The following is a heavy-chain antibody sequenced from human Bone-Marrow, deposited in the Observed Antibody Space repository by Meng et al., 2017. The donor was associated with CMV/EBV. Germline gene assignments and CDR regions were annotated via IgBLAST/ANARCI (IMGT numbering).Heavy chain of an antibody. CDR2: ISGSGGST. V-gene: IGHV3-23*01. Sequence: GGSLRLSCAASGFTFSSYAMSWVRQAPGKGLEWVSAISGSGGSTYYADSVKGRFTISRDNSKNTLYLQMNSLRAEDTAVYYCARGYSGSYYDWIDYWGQGTLVTVS. CDR3: ARGYSGSYYDWIDY. D-gene: IGHD1-26*01. J-gene: IGHJ4*02. CDR1: GFTFSSYA.